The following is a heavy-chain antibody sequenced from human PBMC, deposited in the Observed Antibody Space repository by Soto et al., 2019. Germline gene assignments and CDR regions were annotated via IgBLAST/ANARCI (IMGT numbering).Heavy chain of an antibody. Sequence: ASVKVSCKASGGTFSSYAISWVRQAPGQGLEWMGGIIPIFGTANYAQKFQGRVTITADESTSTAYMELSSLRSEDTAVYYCARGGIAAAGTATHWFDPWGQGTLVTVSS. J-gene: IGHJ5*02. CDR2: IIPIFGTA. CDR1: GGTFSSYA. CDR3: ARGGIAAAGTATHWFDP. V-gene: IGHV1-69*13. D-gene: IGHD6-13*01.